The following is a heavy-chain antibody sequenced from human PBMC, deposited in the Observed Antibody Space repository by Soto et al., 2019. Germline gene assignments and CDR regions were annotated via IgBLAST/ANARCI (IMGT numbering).Heavy chain of an antibody. Sequence: SETLSLTCIVSGGSFSSYFWTWIRQPPGKGLEWIGYSYSGGITNYNPSLKSRVTISLDTSTNQFSLRLDSVTAADTALYFCARDVTRGGAFDVWGLGTMVTVSS. D-gene: IGHD3-10*01. CDR3: ARDVTRGGAFDV. V-gene: IGHV4-59*01. J-gene: IGHJ3*01. CDR2: SYSGGIT. CDR1: GGSFSSYF.